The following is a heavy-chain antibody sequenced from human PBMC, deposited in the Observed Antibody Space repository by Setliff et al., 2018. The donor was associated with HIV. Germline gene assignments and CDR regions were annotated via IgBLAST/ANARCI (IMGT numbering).Heavy chain of an antibody. J-gene: IGHJ4*02. Sequence: GESLKISCKTSGSNFATYWVGWVRQMPGKGLEWLGILYFGDSDPKYNPSFEGQVTISADKSINTAYLQWGSLKASDTGIYFCARQTSRYITLSPPDYWGQGTLVTVS. CDR2: LYFGDSDP. CDR1: GSNFATYW. V-gene: IGHV5-51*01. CDR3: ARQTSRYITLSPPDY. D-gene: IGHD3-9*01.